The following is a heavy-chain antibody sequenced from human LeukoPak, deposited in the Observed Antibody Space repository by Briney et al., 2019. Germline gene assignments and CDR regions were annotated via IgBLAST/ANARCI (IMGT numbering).Heavy chain of an antibody. CDR2: IYHSGST. CDR1: GGSISSGGYS. Sequence: KPSETLSLTCAVSGGSISSGGYSWSWIRQPPGKGLEWIGYIYHSGSTYYNPSLKSRVTISVDRSKNQFSLKLSSVTAADTAVYYCARESSSSWLGIVDYWGQGTLVTVSS. V-gene: IGHV4-30-2*01. D-gene: IGHD6-13*01. CDR3: ARESSSSWLGIVDY. J-gene: IGHJ4*02.